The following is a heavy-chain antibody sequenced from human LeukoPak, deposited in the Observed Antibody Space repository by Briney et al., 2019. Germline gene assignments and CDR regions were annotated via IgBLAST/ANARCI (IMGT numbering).Heavy chain of an antibody. V-gene: IGHV5-51*01. CDR3: ARQIDAGDPEDCFNV. J-gene: IGHJ3*01. CDR2: IYPRDSDI. D-gene: IGHD2-21*02. CDR1: GYDFGNYW. Sequence: GESLTISCEGSGYDFGNYWIGWVRQMPGEGLEWMGIIYPRDSDIRYSPSLQGQVTISADTSINTAYLHWRSLRASDTAMYYCARQIDAGDPEDCFNVWGQGTMVTVSS.